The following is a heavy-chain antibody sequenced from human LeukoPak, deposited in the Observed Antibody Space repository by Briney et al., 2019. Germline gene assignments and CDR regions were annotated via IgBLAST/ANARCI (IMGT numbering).Heavy chain of an antibody. Sequence: PGGSLRLSCAASGFTFSSYSMNWIRQPPGKGLEWIGSVYYSGNTYYNPSLKSRVTISVDTSKNQFSLKLRSVTAADTAMYYCARQGYADFSSRPFDYWGQGTLVTVSS. CDR1: GFTFSSYS. J-gene: IGHJ4*02. CDR3: ARQGYADFSSRPFDY. CDR2: VYYSGNT. D-gene: IGHD4-17*01. V-gene: IGHV4-39*01.